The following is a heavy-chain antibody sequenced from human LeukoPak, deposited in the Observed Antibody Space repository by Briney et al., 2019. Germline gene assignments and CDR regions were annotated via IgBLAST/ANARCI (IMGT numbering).Heavy chain of an antibody. CDR1: GGXISRYY. J-gene: IGHJ4*02. CDR3: ARDLDNSGWYVFDY. D-gene: IGHD6-19*01. CDR2: THYSGST. Sequence: SETLSLTCSVFGGXISRYYCSWIRQPPGKGLEWIGYTHYSGSTSYNPSLKSRVIISVDTSKNQLSLKLSSVTAADTAVYYCARDLDNSGWYVFDYWGQGNLVTVSS. V-gene: IGHV4-59*01.